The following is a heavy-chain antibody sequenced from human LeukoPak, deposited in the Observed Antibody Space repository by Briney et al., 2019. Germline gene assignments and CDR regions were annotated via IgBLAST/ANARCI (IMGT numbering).Heavy chain of an antibody. J-gene: IGHJ4*02. CDR1: GFTFSSYS. V-gene: IGHV3-21*01. CDR3: ARYEGVIYGDYLDY. Sequence: GGSLRLSCAASGFTFSSYSMNWVRQAPGKGLEWVSSISSSSSYIYYADSVKGRFTISRDNAKNSLYLQMNSLRAEDTAVYYCARYEGVIYGDYLDYWGQGTLVTVSS. D-gene: IGHD4-17*01. CDR2: ISSSSSYI.